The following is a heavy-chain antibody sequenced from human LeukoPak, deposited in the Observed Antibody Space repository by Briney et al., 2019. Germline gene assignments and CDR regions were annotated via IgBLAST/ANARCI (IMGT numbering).Heavy chain of an antibody. CDR2: FDPEDGET. V-gene: IGHV1-24*01. Sequence: ASVKLSCTASGGSFSNYAISWVRQAPGKGLEWMGGFDPEDGETIYAQKFQGRVTMTEDTSTDTAYMELSSLRSEDTAVYYCATERMATRPFDYWGQGTLVTVSS. CDR3: ATERMATRPFDY. D-gene: IGHD5-24*01. CDR1: GGSFSNYA. J-gene: IGHJ4*02.